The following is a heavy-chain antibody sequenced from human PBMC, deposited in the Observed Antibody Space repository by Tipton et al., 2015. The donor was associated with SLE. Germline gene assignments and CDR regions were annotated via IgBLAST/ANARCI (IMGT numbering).Heavy chain of an antibody. J-gene: IGHJ5*02. Sequence: TLSLTCAVYGGSFSGHYWTWIRQPPGKGLEWIGEINHGGSTNYNTSLKGRVTIPEDTSKNQFSLKLTSVTAADTAIYYCVRGHPHIVVLIGGGWFDPWGQGTLVTVSS. CDR3: VRGHPHIVVLIGGGWFDP. CDR2: INHGGST. CDR1: GGSFSGHY. D-gene: IGHD2-21*01. V-gene: IGHV4-34*01.